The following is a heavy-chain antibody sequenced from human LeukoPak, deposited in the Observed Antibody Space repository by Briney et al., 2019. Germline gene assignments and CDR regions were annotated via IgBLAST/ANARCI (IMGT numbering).Heavy chain of an antibody. V-gene: IGHV4-4*07. D-gene: IGHD6-13*01. Sequence: SETLSLTCTVSGGSISSYYWSWIRQPAGKGLEWIGRIYTSGSTNYNPSLKSRVTISLDTSKSQFSLKLSSVTAADTAVYYCASGDYSSSWYGDFQHWGQGTLVTVSS. J-gene: IGHJ1*01. CDR1: GGSISSYY. CDR2: IYTSGST. CDR3: ASGDYSSSWYGDFQH.